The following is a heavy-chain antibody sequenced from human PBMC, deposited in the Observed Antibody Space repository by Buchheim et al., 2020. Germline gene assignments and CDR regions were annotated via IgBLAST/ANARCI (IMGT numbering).Heavy chain of an antibody. CDR3: ARDQAYYYDSSGYFDY. D-gene: IGHD3-22*01. CDR2: IKQDGSEK. J-gene: IGHJ4*02. V-gene: IGHV3-7*01. Sequence: EVQLVESGGGLVQPGGSLRLSCAASGFTFSSYWMSWVRQAPGKGLEWVANIKQDGSEKYYVDSVKGRFTISRDNAKNSPYLQMNSLRAEDTAVYYCARDQAYYYDSSGYFDYWGQGTL. CDR1: GFTFSSYW.